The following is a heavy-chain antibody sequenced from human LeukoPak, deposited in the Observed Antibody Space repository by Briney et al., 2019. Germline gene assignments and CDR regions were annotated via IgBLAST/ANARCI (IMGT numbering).Heavy chain of an antibody. CDR3: ARVRPPAMPVFGGGPTGNTDSGWFGDY. D-gene: IGHD2-2*01. V-gene: IGHV1-46*01. CDR2: FNPSGGST. Sequence: ASVKVSCKASGYTFTSYYMHWVRQAPGQGLEWMGIFNPSGGSTSYAQKFQGRVTMTRGTSTSTVYMELSSLRSEDTAVYYCARVRPPAMPVFGGGPTGNTDSGWFGDYWGQGTLVTVSS. CDR1: GYTFTSYY. J-gene: IGHJ4*02.